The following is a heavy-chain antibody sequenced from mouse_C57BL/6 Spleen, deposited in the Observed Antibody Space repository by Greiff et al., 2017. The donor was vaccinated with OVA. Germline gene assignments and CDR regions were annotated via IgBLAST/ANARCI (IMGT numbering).Heavy chain of an antibody. CDR1: GYTFTSYW. Sequence: VQLQQPGTELVKPGASVKLSCKASGYTFTSYWMHWVKQRPGQGLEWIGNINPSNGGTNYNEKFKSKATLTVDKSSSTAYMQLSSLTSEDSAVYYCARLWNYDRAWFAYWGQGTLVTVSA. V-gene: IGHV1-53*01. J-gene: IGHJ3*01. D-gene: IGHD2-4*01. CDR2: INPSNGGT. CDR3: ARLWNYDRAWFAY.